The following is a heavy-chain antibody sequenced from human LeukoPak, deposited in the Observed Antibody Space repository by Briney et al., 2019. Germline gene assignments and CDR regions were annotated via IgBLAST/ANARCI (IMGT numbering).Heavy chain of an antibody. CDR2: ISYSRNT. CDR3: ARADYDSRGHLLSFDY. D-gene: IGHD3-22*01. CDR1: GVSISSGGYY. Sequence: SETLSLTCTVSGVSISSGGYYWSWIRQHPGKDLEWIGYISYSRNTHYNPSLESRVAMSLDTAKNHFSLKLRSVTAADTAVYYCARADYDSRGHLLSFDYWGQGTLGTVSS. J-gene: IGHJ4*02. V-gene: IGHV4-31*03.